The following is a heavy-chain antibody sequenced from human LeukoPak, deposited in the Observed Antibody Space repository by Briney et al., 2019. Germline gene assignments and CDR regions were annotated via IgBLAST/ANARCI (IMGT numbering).Heavy chain of an antibody. CDR1: GYTFTSYG. D-gene: IGHD3-3*01. V-gene: IGHV1-18*01. J-gene: IGHJ6*02. Sequence: ASVKVSCKASGYTFTSYGISWVRQAPGQGLEWMGWISAYNGNTNYAQKLQGRVTMTTDTSTSTAYMELRSLRSDDTAVYYCARDGGYDTIFGVVITSHYYYGMDVWGQGTTVTVSS. CDR2: ISAYNGNT. CDR3: ARDGGYDTIFGVVITSHYYYGMDV.